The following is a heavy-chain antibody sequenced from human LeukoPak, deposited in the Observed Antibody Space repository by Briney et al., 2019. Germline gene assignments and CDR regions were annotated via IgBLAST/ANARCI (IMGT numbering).Heavy chain of an antibody. CDR3: AGEGVPTEVVPAATPETDAFDI. CDR1: GFTFSSYW. D-gene: IGHD2-2*01. V-gene: IGHV3-7*01. Sequence: PGGSLRLSCAASGFTFSSYWMSWVRQAPGKGLEWVANIKQDGSEKYYVDSVKGRFTISRDNAKNSLYLQMNSLRAEDTAVYYCAGEGVPTEVVPAATPETDAFDIWGQGTMVTVSS. J-gene: IGHJ3*02. CDR2: IKQDGSEK.